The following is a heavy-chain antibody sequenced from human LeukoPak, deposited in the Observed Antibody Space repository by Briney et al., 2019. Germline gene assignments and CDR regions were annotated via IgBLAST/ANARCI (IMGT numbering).Heavy chain of an antibody. CDR2: IRYDGSNK. D-gene: IGHD5-18*01. V-gene: IGHV3-30*02. Sequence: RSGGSLRLSCAASGFTFSNYGMHWVRQAPGKGLEWVAFIRYDGSNKYYADSVKGRFTNSRDNSKNTLYLQMNSLRAEDTAVYYCAKDFRVAMAPAYFDYWGQGTLVTVSS. J-gene: IGHJ4*02. CDR1: GFTFSNYG. CDR3: AKDFRVAMAPAYFDY.